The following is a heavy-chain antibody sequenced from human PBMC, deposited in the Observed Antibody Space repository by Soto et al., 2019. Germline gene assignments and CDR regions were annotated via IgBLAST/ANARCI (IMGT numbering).Heavy chain of an antibody. CDR1: GFTFSNAW. CDR2: IKSKTDGGTT. Sequence: GGSLRLSCAASGFTFSNAWMSWVRQAPGKGLEWVGRIKSKTDGGTTDYAAPVKGRVTISRDDSKNTLYLQMNSLKTEDTAVYYCTAMTEDYVFWSGPTRRYYYYYMGVWRKGTTGTVSS. V-gene: IGHV3-15*01. J-gene: IGHJ6*03. D-gene: IGHD3-3*01. CDR3: TAMTEDYVFWSGPTRRYYYYYMGV.